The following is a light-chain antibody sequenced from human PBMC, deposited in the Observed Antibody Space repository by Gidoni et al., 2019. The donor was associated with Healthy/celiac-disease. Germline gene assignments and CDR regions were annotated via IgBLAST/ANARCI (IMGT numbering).Light chain of an antibody. J-gene: IGLJ1*01. V-gene: IGLV1-44*01. CDR2: SNN. Sequence: QSVLTQPPSASGTPGQRVTISCSGSSSNIGSNTVNWYQQLPGTSPKLLIYSNNQRPSGVPDRFSVSNSGTSASLSISGLQSEDEADYYCAAWDDSLNGYVFGTGTKVTVL. CDR3: AAWDDSLNGYV. CDR1: SSNIGSNT.